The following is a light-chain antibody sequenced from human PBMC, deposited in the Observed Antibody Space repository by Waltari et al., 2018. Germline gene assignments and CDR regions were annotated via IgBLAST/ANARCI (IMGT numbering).Light chain of an antibody. V-gene: IGKV3-15*01. CDR1: QSVSSN. Sequence: IVMTQSPATLSVSPGETATVSCRASQSVSSNVAWYQKKPVHAPRLLIYDASTSATSISAKFRGSGSGTEFTLTISSLQSEDFAVYYCQQYKRWPPITFGHGTRLEIK. CDR3: QQYKRWPPIT. CDR2: DAS. J-gene: IGKJ5*01.